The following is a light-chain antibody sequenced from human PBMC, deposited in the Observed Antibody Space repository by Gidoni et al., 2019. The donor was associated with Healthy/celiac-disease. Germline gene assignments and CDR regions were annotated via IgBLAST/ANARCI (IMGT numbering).Light chain of an antibody. Sequence: DSVMTQSPDSRAVSLGERATINCKSSQSVLYSSNNKNYLAWYQQKPGQPPKLLIYWASTRESGVPDRFSGSGSGTDFTLTISSLQAEDVAVYYCQQYFGPPLTFGGGTKVEIK. CDR2: WAS. J-gene: IGKJ4*01. CDR1: QSVLYSSNNKNY. CDR3: QQYFGPPLT. V-gene: IGKV4-1*01.